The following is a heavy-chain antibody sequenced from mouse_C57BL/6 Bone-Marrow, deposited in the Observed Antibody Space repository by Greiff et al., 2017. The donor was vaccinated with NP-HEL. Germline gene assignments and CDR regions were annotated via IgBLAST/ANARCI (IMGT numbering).Heavy chain of an antibody. CDR3: AGDSSGYLYAMDY. D-gene: IGHD3-2*02. Sequence: QVHVKQPGTELVKPGASVKLSCKASGYTFTSYWMHWVKQRPGQGLEWIGNINPSNGGTNYNEKFKSKATLTVDKSSSTAYMQLSSLTSEDSAVYYCAGDSSGYLYAMDYWGQGTSVTVSS. J-gene: IGHJ4*01. V-gene: IGHV1-53*01. CDR1: GYTFTSYW. CDR2: INPSNGGT.